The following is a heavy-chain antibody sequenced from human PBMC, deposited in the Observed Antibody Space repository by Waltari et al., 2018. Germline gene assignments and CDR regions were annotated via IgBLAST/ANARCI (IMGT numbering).Heavy chain of an antibody. J-gene: IGHJ4*02. Sequence: EVQLVESGGGLVKPGGSLRLSCAASGFTFSNAWMSWVRQAPGKGLEGVGRIKSKAYGWTTDYATPVKGRFTISRDDSKNTLYLQMNSLKTEDTAVYYCTTRRQPRYYYDSSGYYYDYWGQGTLVTVSS. CDR2: IKSKAYGWTT. CDR1: GFTFSNAW. V-gene: IGHV3-15*01. CDR3: TTRRQPRYYYDSSGYYYDY. D-gene: IGHD3-22*01.